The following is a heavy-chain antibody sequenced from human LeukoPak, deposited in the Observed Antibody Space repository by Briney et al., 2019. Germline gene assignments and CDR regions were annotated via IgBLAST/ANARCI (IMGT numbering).Heavy chain of an antibody. CDR3: ARGVTIGELLNPFDY. V-gene: IGHV3-21*01. CDR2: ISSSSSYI. Sequence: GGSLRLSCAASGFTFSSYSMNWVRQAPGKGLEWVSSISSSSSYIYYADSVKGRFTISRDNAKNSLYLQMNSLRAEDTAVYYCARGVTIGELLNPFDYWGQGTLVTVSS. D-gene: IGHD3-10*01. J-gene: IGHJ4*02. CDR1: GFTFSSYS.